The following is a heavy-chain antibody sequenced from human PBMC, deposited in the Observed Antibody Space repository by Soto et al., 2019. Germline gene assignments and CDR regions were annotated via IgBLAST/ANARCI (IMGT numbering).Heavy chain of an antibody. D-gene: IGHD2-21*01. CDR2: INAGNGNT. CDR3: AKEGRVNYYYYYMDV. J-gene: IGHJ6*03. Sequence: ASVKVSCKASGYTFTSYAMHWVRQAPGQRLEWMGWINAGNGNTKYSQKFQGRVTITRDTSASTAYMELSSLRSEDTAVYYCAKEGRVNYYYYYMDVWGKGTTVTVSS. V-gene: IGHV1-3*01. CDR1: GYTFTSYA.